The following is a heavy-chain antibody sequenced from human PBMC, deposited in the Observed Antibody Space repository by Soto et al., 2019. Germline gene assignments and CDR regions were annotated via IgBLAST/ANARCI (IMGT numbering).Heavy chain of an antibody. J-gene: IGHJ5*02. Sequence: GASVKGSCKASGYTFSSYDINWVRQATGQGLEWMGWMNPNSGNTGYAQKFQGRVAMTRNTSISTAYMELSSLRSEDTAVYYCARGPDGQRYNRSGWFDPWGQGTLVTVSS. D-gene: IGHD3-9*01. CDR3: ARGPDGQRYNRSGWFDP. CDR2: MNPNSGNT. CDR1: GYTFSSYD. V-gene: IGHV1-8*01.